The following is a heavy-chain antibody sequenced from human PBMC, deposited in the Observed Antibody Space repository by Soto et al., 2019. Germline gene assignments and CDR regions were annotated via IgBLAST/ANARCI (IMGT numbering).Heavy chain of an antibody. CDR1: GGTFSSYA. CDR3: AAIRVDSDSIVTTNSFDF. CDR2: IIPIFGTA. J-gene: IGHJ4*02. V-gene: IGHV1-69*01. D-gene: IGHD5-12*01. Sequence: QVQLVQSGAEVKKPGSSVKVSCKASGGTFSSYAISWVRQAPGQGLEWMGGIIPIFGTANYAQKFQGRVTVTADDSTGTAYMELRRLGAEDTAVYYGAAIRVDSDSIVTTNSFDFWGRGTLVTVSS.